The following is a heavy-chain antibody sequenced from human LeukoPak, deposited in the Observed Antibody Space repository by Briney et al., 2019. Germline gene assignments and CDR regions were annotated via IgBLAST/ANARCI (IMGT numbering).Heavy chain of an antibody. D-gene: IGHD6-19*01. J-gene: IGHJ4*02. CDR3: ATSSGWYRYDS. V-gene: IGHV4-4*02. CDR2: IFHSGST. CDR1: GASIIGPKW. Sequence: SETLSLTCTVSGASIIGPKWWNWVRLSPGKGMEWIGEIFHSGSTHYDPSLKSRVTISVDTSKNQFSLILTSVTDADTAVYYCATSSGWYRYDSWGQGTLVTVSS.